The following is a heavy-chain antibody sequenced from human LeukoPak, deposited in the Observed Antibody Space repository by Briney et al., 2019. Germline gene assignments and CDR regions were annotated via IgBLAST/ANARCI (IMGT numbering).Heavy chain of an antibody. CDR1: GFSFSGHW. J-gene: IGHJ4*02. CDR3: ARDGFYGSGSYYPRYFDY. V-gene: IGHV3-74*01. Sequence: TGGSLRLSCAASGFSFSGHWMHWARQLPGKGLVWVSRISPTGSTTSYADSVKGRFTVSRDNAKNSLYLQMNSLRAEDTAVYYCARDGFYGSGSYYPRYFDYWGQGTLVTVSS. CDR2: ISPTGSTT. D-gene: IGHD3-10*01.